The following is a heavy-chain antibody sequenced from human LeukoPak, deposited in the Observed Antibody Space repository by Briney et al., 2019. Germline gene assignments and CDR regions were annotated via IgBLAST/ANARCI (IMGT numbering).Heavy chain of an antibody. J-gene: IGHJ4*02. CDR1: GFTFSSYE. Sequence: GGSLRLSCAASGFTFSSYEMNWVRQAPGKGLEWVAVIWYDGSNKYYADSVRGRFTISRDNSKNTLYLQMNSLRAEDTAVYYCARDHAPRGEWLVQGIGYWGQGTLVTVSS. V-gene: IGHV3-33*08. D-gene: IGHD6-19*01. CDR2: IWYDGSNK. CDR3: ARDHAPRGEWLVQGIGY.